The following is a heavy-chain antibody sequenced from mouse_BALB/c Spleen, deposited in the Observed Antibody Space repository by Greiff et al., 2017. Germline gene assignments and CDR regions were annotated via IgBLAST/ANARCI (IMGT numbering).Heavy chain of an antibody. J-gene: IGHJ2*01. V-gene: IGHV1S137*01. D-gene: IGHD1-1*01. Sequence: QVQLQQSGAELVRPRVSVKISCKGSGYTFTDYAMHWVKQSHAKSLEWIGVISTYYGDASYNQKFKGKATMTVDKSSSTAYMELARLTSEDSAIYYCARDRDYGSRRLYYFDYWGQGTTLTVSS. CDR2: ISTYYGDA. CDR3: ARDRDYGSRRLYYFDY. CDR1: GYTFTDYA.